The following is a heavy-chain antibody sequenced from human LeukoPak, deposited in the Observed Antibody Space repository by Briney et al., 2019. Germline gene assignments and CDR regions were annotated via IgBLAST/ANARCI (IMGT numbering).Heavy chain of an antibody. CDR3: AKDLAAGPPYYFDY. CDR2: IRYDGSNK. CDR1: GFTFSSYG. Sequence: PGGSLRLSCAASGFTFSSYGMHWVRQAPGKGLEWVAFIRYDGSNKYYADSVKGRFTISRDNSKNTLYLQMNSLRAEDTAVYYCAKDLAAGPPYYFDYWGQGTLVTVSS. D-gene: IGHD6-13*01. V-gene: IGHV3-30*02. J-gene: IGHJ4*02.